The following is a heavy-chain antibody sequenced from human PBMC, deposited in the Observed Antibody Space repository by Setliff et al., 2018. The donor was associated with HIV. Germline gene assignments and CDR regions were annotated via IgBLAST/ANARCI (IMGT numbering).Heavy chain of an antibody. D-gene: IGHD6-19*01. V-gene: IGHV3-21*01. CDR3: ASAPQYSSGWYGRAFDY. Sequence: GGSLRLSCAASGFTFSSYSMNWVRQAPGKGLEWVSSISSSSSYIYYADSVKGRFTISRDNSKNTLYLQMNSLRAEDTAVYYCASAPQYSSGWYGRAFDYWGQGMLVTVSS. J-gene: IGHJ4*02. CDR2: ISSSSSYI. CDR1: GFTFSSYS.